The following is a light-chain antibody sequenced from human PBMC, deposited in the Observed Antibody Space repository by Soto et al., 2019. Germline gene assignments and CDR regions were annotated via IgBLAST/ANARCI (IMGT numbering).Light chain of an antibody. J-gene: IGKJ1*01. Sequence: EIVMTQSPATLSVSPGERATLSCRASQSVSSNLAWYQQKPGQAPRLLIYGASTRATGIPARFSGSGSGTEFTLTISSLQSKDFAVYYCQQYNNWHWTFGQGTKVDIK. CDR2: GAS. CDR3: QQYNNWHWT. CDR1: QSVSSN. V-gene: IGKV3-15*01.